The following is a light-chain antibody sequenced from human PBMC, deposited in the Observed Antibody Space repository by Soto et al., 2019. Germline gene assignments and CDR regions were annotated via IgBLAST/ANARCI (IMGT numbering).Light chain of an antibody. V-gene: IGKV3-11*01. J-gene: IGKJ1*01. Sequence: EIVLTQSPATLSLSPGERATLSCRASQNINSDLAWYQQRPGQAPRLLIYDASNRAPGIPARFGGSGSGADFTLSISSLEPEDFAVYHCQQRNMLPRTFGQGTRVEIK. CDR3: QQRNMLPRT. CDR2: DAS. CDR1: QNINSD.